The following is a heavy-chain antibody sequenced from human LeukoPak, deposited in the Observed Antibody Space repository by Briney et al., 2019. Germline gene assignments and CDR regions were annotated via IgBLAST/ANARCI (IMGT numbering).Heavy chain of an antibody. CDR2: ISAYNGNT. V-gene: IGHV1-18*01. Sequence: ASVKVSCKASGYTFTSYGISWVRQAPGQGLEWMGWISAYNGNTNYAQKFQGRVTITADESTSTAYMELSSLRSEDTAVYYCARGGGYTGTPFDYWGQGTLVTVSS. CDR3: ARGGGYTGTPFDY. D-gene: IGHD3-16*02. J-gene: IGHJ4*02. CDR1: GYTFTSYG.